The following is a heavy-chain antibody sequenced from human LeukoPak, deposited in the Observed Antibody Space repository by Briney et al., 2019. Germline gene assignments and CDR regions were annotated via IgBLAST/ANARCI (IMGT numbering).Heavy chain of an antibody. D-gene: IGHD2-15*01. J-gene: IGHJ4*02. CDR1: GFTFSSYA. CDR3: AKLWGIEVSWYYFDY. CDR2: ISGSGGST. Sequence: GGSLRLSCAASGFTFSSYAMSWVRQAPGKGLDWVSVISGSGGSTYYADSVKGRFTISRDNSKNTLYLQMNSLRAEDTAVYYCAKLWGIEVSWYYFDYWGQGTLVTVSS. V-gene: IGHV3-23*01.